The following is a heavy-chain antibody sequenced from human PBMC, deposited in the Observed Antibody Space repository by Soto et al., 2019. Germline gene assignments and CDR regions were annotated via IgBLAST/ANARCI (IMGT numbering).Heavy chain of an antibody. D-gene: IGHD4-17*01. CDR3: ARVHRTTAPVRGYYYYGMDV. CDR2: ISAYNGNT. Sequence: QVQLVQSGAEVKKPGASVKVSCKASGYTFTSYGISWVRQAPGQGLEWMGWISAYNGNTNYAQKLQGRVTMTTDTSTSTAYMELRSLRSDDTAVYYGARVHRTTAPVRGYYYYGMDVGGQGTTVTVSS. CDR1: GYTFTSYG. J-gene: IGHJ6*02. V-gene: IGHV1-18*01.